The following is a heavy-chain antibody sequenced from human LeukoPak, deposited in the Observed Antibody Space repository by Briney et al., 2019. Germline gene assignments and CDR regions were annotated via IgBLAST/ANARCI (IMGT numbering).Heavy chain of an antibody. J-gene: IGHJ4*02. Sequence: GGSLRLSCAASGFTFSSYAMSWFRQAPGKGLEWVSAISGSGGSTYYADSVKGRFTISRDNSKNTLYLQMNSLRAEDTAVYYCTSGVAGNSDYWGQGTLVTVSS. D-gene: IGHD6-19*01. CDR2: ISGSGGST. CDR3: TSGVAGNSDY. CDR1: GFTFSSYA. V-gene: IGHV3-23*01.